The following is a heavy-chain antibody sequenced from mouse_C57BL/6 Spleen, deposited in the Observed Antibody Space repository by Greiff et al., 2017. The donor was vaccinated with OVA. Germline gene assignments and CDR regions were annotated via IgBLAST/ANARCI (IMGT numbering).Heavy chain of an antibody. V-gene: IGHV1-82*01. CDR1: GYAFSSSW. J-gene: IGHJ1*03. CDR3: ARETNWGDWYFDV. Sequence: VQLQQSGPELVKPGASVKISCKASGYAFSSSWMNWVKQRPGKGLEWIGRIYPGDGDTNYNGKFKGKATLTADKSSSTAYMQLSSLTSEDSAVYFCARETNWGDWYFDVWGTGTTVTVSS. D-gene: IGHD4-1*01. CDR2: IYPGDGDT.